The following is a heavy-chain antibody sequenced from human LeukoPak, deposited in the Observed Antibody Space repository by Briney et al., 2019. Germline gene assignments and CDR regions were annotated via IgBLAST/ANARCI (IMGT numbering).Heavy chain of an antibody. Sequence: SETLSLTCTASGGSIRGLWCSWIRQPPGKGLEWIGNIYTSGITTYNPSLKSRVTISIDTSKNQFSLTLSSVTATDTAVYYCAIQAHDGTDNWLDPWGPGALVTVSS. CDR3: AIQAHDGTDNWLDP. D-gene: IGHD1-7*01. CDR1: GGSIRGLW. J-gene: IGHJ5*02. CDR2: IYTSGIT. V-gene: IGHV4-4*09.